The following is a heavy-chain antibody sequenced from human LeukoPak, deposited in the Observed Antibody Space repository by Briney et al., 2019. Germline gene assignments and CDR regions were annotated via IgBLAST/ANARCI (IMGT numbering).Heavy chain of an antibody. V-gene: IGHV4-39*07. CDR3: ASYSGSYYYGFDY. CDR2: IYYSGST. D-gene: IGHD1-26*01. CDR1: GGSISSSNYY. Sequence: SETLSLTCTVSGGSISSSNYYWGWIRQPPGKGLEWIGSIYYSGSTYYSPSLKSRVTISVDTSKNQFSLKLSSVTAADTAVYYCASYSGSYYYGFDYWGQGTLVTVSS. J-gene: IGHJ4*02.